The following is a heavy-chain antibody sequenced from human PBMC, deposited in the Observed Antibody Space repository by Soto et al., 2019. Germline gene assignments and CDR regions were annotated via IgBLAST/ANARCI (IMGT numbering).Heavy chain of an antibody. J-gene: IGHJ4*02. CDR1: GFTFSSYG. Sequence: PGGSLRLSCAASGFTFSSYGMHWVRQAPGKGLEWVAVISYDGSNKYYADSVKGRFTISRDNSKNTLYLQMNSLRAEDTAVYYCAKDLKDTAMAYGGDYWGQGTLVTAPQ. CDR3: AKDLKDTAMAYGGDY. V-gene: IGHV3-30*18. D-gene: IGHD5-18*01. CDR2: ISYDGSNK.